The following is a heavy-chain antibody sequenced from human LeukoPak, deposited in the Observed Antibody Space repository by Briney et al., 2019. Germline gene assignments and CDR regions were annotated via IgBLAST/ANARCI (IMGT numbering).Heavy chain of an antibody. CDR3: ARAQNYDSSGPFDP. D-gene: IGHD3-22*01. J-gene: IGHJ5*02. CDR2: ISGSGGTA. V-gene: IGHV3-23*01. Sequence: GGSLRLSCAASGFTFSIYAMSWVRQAPGKGLEWVSAISGSGGTAYYADSVKGRFTISRDNAKNSLYLQMNSLRAEDTAVYYCARAQNYDSSGPFDPWGQGTLVTVSS. CDR1: GFTFSIYA.